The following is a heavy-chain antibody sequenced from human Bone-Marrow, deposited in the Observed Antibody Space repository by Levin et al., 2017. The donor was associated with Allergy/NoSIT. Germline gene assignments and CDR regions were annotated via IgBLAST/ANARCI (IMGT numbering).Heavy chain of an antibody. CDR3: AKDKYSSSWSDGFQT. D-gene: IGHD2-2*01. Sequence: GESLKISCGASEFTFSDYAMSWVRQAPGKGLEWLSAISGSGSSTFYPDSVKGRFTVSRDNSKRTLYLQMDSLSAEDTAMYYCAKDKYSSSWSDGFQTWGQGTMVVVSS. J-gene: IGHJ3*01. CDR2: ISGSGSST. CDR1: EFTFSDYA. V-gene: IGHV3-23*01.